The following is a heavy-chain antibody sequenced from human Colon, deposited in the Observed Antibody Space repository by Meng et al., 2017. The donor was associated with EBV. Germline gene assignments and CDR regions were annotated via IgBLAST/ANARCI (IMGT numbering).Heavy chain of an antibody. D-gene: IGHD2-21*01. CDR1: GGSMSSANYY. CDR2: IHHSGSA. Sequence: HLPESGPGLVVPSQTPSLTCTVSGGSMSSANYYWSWLRRAPGKGRESIGYIHHSGSAYYNPSLKSRVSISVDTSKNQFSLNLNSMTAADTAVYYCASFDHIPRRNYFDYWGQGTLVTVSS. CDR3: ASFDHIPRRNYFDY. V-gene: IGHV4-30-4*08. J-gene: IGHJ4*02.